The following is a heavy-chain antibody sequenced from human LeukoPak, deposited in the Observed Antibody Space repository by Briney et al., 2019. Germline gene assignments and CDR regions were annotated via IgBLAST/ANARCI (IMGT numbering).Heavy chain of an antibody. V-gene: IGHV3-30*04. CDR2: ISYDGSNK. CDR1: GFTFSSYA. J-gene: IGHJ4*02. D-gene: IGHD1-26*01. Sequence: GGSLRLSCAASGFTFSSYAMHWVRQAPGKGLEWVAVISYDGSNKYYADSVKGRFTISRDNSKNTLYLQMNSLRAEDTAVYYCARRRDSGSLQHFDYWGQGTLVTVSS. CDR3: ARRRDSGSLQHFDY.